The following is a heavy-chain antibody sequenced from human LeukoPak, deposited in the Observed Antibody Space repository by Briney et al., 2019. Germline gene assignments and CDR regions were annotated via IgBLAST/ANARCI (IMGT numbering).Heavy chain of an antibody. V-gene: IGHV3-33*06. J-gene: IGHJ4*02. D-gene: IGHD6-13*01. Sequence: GGSLRLSCAASGFTFSSYGMHWVRQAPGKGLEWVAVIWYDGSNKYYADSVKGRLTISRDNSKNTLYLQMNSLRAEDTAVYYCAKDVSQAAGTDYWGQGTLVTVSS. CDR3: AKDVSQAAGTDY. CDR1: GFTFSSYG. CDR2: IWYDGSNK.